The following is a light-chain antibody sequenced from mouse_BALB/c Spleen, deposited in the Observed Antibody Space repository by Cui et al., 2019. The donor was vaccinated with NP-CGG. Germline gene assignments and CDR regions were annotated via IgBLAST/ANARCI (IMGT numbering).Light chain of an antibody. CDR1: TGAVTTRNY. Sequence: QAVWTKESALTTSPGETVTLTCRSSTGAVTTRNYANWVQEKPDHLFTGLIGGTNNRAPGVPARFSGSLIGDKAALTITGAQTEDEAIYFCALWYSNHWVFGGGTKLTVL. CDR3: ALWYSNHWV. CDR2: GTN. V-gene: IGLV1*01. J-gene: IGLJ1*01.